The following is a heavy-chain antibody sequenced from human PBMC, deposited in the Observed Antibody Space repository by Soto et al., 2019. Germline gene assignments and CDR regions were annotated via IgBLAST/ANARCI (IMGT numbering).Heavy chain of an antibody. J-gene: IGHJ4*02. Sequence: CLRLSCAASGFTFSSYAMNWVRQAPGKGLEWVSVISTGGGSTFYADSVRGRFTVSRDNSKNTLYLQMNSLRAEDTAVYYCVKGLSVQLWFNYDSCGQGTLVTVYS. V-gene: IGHV3-23*01. D-gene: IGHD5-18*01. CDR1: GFTFSSYA. CDR2: ISTGGGST. CDR3: VKGLSVQLWFNYDS.